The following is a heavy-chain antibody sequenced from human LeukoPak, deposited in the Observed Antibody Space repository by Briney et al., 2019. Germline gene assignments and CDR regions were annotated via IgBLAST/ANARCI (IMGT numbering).Heavy chain of an antibody. D-gene: IGHD6-13*01. V-gene: IGHV3-23*01. J-gene: IGHJ4*02. CDR2: ISGSGGST. CDR3: AKARGSSWYRNYYFDY. CDR1: GFTFSSYA. Sequence: GGSLRLSCAASGFTFSSYAMSWVRQAPGKGLEWVSAISGSGGSTYCADSVKGRFTISRDNSKNTLYLQMNSLRAEDTAVYYCAKARGSSWYRNYYFDYWGQGTLVTVSS.